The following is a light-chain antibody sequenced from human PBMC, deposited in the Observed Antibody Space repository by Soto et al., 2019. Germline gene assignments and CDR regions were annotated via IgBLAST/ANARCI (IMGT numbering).Light chain of an antibody. CDR1: QGISSW. V-gene: IGKV1-12*01. CDR2: AAS. Sequence: MTQSPSAVSAAVGDRVTMICRSSQGISSWLAWYQQKPGKAPKLLIYAASSLQSGVPSRFSGSGSRTDFTLTISSLQHDDFATYYCQQANSFPWTFGQGTNVDIK. CDR3: QQANSFPWT. J-gene: IGKJ1*01.